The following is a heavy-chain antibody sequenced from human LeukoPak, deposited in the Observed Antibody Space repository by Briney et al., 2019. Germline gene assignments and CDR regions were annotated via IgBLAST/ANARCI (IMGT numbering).Heavy chain of an antibody. D-gene: IGHD1-26*01. J-gene: IGHJ4*02. Sequence: SGTRSLTRTVVGGTSISHDWSWIRKKPGKGLEWIGYIYYSGSTNYNPSLKSRVTISVDTSKNQFSLKLSSVTAADTAVYYCAREDSGSYRDWGQGTLVTVSS. V-gene: IGHV4-59*11. CDR1: GGTSISHD. CDR3: AREDSGSYRD. CDR2: IYYSGST.